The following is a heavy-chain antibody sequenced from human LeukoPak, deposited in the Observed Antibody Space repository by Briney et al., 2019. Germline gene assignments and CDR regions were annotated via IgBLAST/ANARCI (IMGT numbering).Heavy chain of an antibody. D-gene: IGHD2-2*01. CDR2: ISGSGGST. CDR3: AGGQDIVVVPAARRGYYYYGMDV. J-gene: IGHJ6*02. CDR1: GFTFSSYA. V-gene: IGHV3-23*01. Sequence: GGSLRLSCAASGFTFSSYAMSWVRQAPGKGLEWVSAISGSGGSTYYADSVKGRFTISRDNSKNTLYLQMNSLRAEDTAVYYCAGGQDIVVVPAARRGYYYYGMDVWGQGTTVTVSS.